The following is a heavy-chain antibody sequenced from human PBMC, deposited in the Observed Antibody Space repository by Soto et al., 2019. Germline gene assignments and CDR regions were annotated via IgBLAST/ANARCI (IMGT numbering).Heavy chain of an antibody. V-gene: IGHV5-51*01. J-gene: IGHJ6*02. CDR3: ARSPEGYGSGSYYNPNPPDYYYYGMDV. CDR1: GYSFTSYW. CDR2: IYPGDSDT. Sequence: GESLKISCKGSGYSFTSYWIGWVRQMPGKGLEWMGIIYPGDSDTRYSPSFQGQVTISADKSISTAYLQWSSLKASDTATYYCARSPEGYGSGSYYNPNPPDYYYYGMDVWGQGTTVTVSS. D-gene: IGHD3-10*01.